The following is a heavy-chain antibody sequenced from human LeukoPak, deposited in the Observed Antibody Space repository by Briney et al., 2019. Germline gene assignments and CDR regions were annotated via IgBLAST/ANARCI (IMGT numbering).Heavy chain of an antibody. CDR2: ISGSGGST. V-gene: IGHV3-23*01. CDR1: GFTFSSYA. CDR3: ISDSSGYYYFDY. D-gene: IGHD3-22*01. Sequence: PGGSLRLSCAASGFTFSSYAMSWVRQAPGKGLEWVSAISGSGGSTYYADSVKGRFTISGDNSKNTLYLQMNSLRAEDTAVYYCISDSSGYYYFDYWGQGTLVTVSS. J-gene: IGHJ4*02.